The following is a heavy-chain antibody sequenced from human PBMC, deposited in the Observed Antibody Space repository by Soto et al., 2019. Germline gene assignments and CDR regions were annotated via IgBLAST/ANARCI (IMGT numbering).Heavy chain of an antibody. Sequence: QVQLQESGPGLVKPSETLSLTCTVSGGSISSYYWSWIRQPPGKGLEWIGYIYYSGSTNHNPSLKSRVTRSVDPSKNQFSLKLSSVTAADTAVYYCARRYGGNFDYWGQGTLVTVSS. CDR3: ARRYGGNFDY. V-gene: IGHV4-59*01. J-gene: IGHJ4*02. D-gene: IGHD1-26*01. CDR2: IYYSGST. CDR1: GGSISSYY.